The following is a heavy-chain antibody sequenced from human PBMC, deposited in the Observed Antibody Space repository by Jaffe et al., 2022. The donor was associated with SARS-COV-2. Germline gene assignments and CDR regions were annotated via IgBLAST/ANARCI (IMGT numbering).Heavy chain of an antibody. Sequence: QVQLQESGPGLVKPSQTLSLTCTVSGGSISSGSYYWSWIRQPAGKGLEWIGRIYTSGSTNYNPSLKSRVTISVDTSKNQFSLKLSSVTAADTAVYYCARRPPGLYGMDVWGQGTTVTVSS. CDR1: GGSISSGSYY. CDR2: IYTSGST. V-gene: IGHV4-61*02. J-gene: IGHJ6*02. CDR3: ARRPPGLYGMDV.